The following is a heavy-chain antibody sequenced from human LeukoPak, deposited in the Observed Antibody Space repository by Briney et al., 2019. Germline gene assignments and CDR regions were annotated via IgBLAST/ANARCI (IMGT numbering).Heavy chain of an antibody. D-gene: IGHD3-9*01. Sequence: SQTLSLTCTVSGGSISSGDYYWSWIRQPPGKGLEWIGYIYYSGSTYYNPSLKSRVTISVDTSKNQFSLKLSSVPAADTAVYYCARGRYDVLTGYVSYYYYGMDVWGQGTTVTVSS. CDR3: ARGRYDVLTGYVSYYYYGMDV. CDR2: IYYSGST. V-gene: IGHV4-30-4*01. J-gene: IGHJ6*02. CDR1: GGSISSGDYY.